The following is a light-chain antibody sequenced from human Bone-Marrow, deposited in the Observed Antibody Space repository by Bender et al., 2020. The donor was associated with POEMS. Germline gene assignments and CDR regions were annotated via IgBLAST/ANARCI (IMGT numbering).Light chain of an antibody. V-gene: IGLV2-23*02. CDR1: SGDIGRFDL. J-gene: IGLJ2*01. Sequence: QSALTQPASVSGSPGQSITISCTGTSGDIGRFDLVSWYQQHPGKAPKLVITSVTERPSGVSPRFSGSKSGSTAFLTISGLQAEDEADYYCQSADTSGPYVVFGGGTKLTVL. CDR3: QSADTSGPYVV. CDR2: SVT.